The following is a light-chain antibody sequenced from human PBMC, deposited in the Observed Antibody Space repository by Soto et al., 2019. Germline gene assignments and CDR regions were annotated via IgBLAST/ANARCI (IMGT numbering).Light chain of an antibody. V-gene: IGKV3-15*01. J-gene: IGKJ5*01. CDR2: GAS. CDR1: QDIRSS. CDR3: QQRRSWPPTIT. Sequence: EIVMTQSPATLSVSPGERVTLSCRASQDIRSSLAWYQQKPGQAPRLLIYGASIRATGVPATFSGSGSGTEFTLTISSLQSEDFAVYYCQQRRSWPPTITFGQGTRLEIK.